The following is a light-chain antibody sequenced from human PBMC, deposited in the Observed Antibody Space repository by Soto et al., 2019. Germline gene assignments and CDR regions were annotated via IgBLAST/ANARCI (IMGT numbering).Light chain of an antibody. CDR1: QSVSSSY. J-gene: IGKJ5*01. Sequence: EIVLTQSPGTPSLSPGERATLSCRARQSVSSSYLAGYQQKPGQAPRILIYGVSSRATGIPDRFSGSGSGTDFTLTISRLEPEDFSGYYCQQYGSSPPVTFGQGTRLEIK. CDR2: GVS. V-gene: IGKV3-20*01. CDR3: QQYGSSPPVT.